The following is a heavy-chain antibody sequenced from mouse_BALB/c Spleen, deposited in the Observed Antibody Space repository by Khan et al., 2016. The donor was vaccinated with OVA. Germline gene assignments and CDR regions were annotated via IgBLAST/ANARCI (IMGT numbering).Heavy chain of an antibody. CDR3: AKWGTANYYAMDY. V-gene: IGHV2-3*01. J-gene: IGHJ4*01. Sequence: QMQLEESGPGLVAPSQSLSITCTVSGFSLTNYGVNWVRQPPGKGLEWLGVIWGDGSTNYHSTLMSRLSISTDNSLTQVFLKLSSLQTDDTATYYCAKWGTANYYAMDYWGQGTSVTVSS. D-gene: IGHD1-2*01. CDR2: IWGDGST. CDR1: GFSLTNYG.